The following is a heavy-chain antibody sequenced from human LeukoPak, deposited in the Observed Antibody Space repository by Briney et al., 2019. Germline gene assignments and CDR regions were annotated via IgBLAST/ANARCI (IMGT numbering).Heavy chain of an antibody. J-gene: IGHJ4*02. V-gene: IGHV3-30*02. CDR2: IRYDGSNK. D-gene: IGHD6-13*01. Sequence: GGSLRLSCAASGFTFSSYGMHWVRQAPGKGLEWVAFIRYDGSNKYYADSVKGRFTISRDNSKNTLYLQMNSLRPDDTSVYYCAKVGSASSWSEFDYWGQGILVIVSS. CDR1: GFTFSSYG. CDR3: AKVGSASSWSEFDY.